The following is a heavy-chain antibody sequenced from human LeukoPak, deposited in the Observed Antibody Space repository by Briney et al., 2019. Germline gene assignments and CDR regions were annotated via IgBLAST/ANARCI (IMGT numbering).Heavy chain of an antibody. CDR3: ARVGDSSSWYNYFDP. CDR1: GYTFTNYA. CDR2: INAGNGNT. J-gene: IGHJ5*02. D-gene: IGHD6-13*01. V-gene: IGHV1-3*01. Sequence: ASVKVSCTASGYTFTNYAIHWVRQAPGQRLEWMGWINAGNGNTKYSQKFLGRVTITRDTSATTAYMDLRSLTSADTAVYYCARVGDSSSWYNYFDPWGQGTLVTVSS.